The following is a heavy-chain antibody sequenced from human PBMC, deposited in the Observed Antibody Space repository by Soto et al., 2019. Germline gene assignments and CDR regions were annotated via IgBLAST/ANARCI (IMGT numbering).Heavy chain of an antibody. J-gene: IGHJ4*02. V-gene: IGHV1-69*02. D-gene: IGHD5-12*01. Sequence: GASVKVSCKASGGTFSSYTISWVRQAPGQGLEWMGRIIPILGIANYAQKFQGRVTITADKSTSTAYMELSSLRSEDTAVYYCARSPTYSGYETRFDYWGQGTLVTVSS. CDR1: GGTFSSYT. CDR3: ARSPTYSGYETRFDY. CDR2: IIPILGIA.